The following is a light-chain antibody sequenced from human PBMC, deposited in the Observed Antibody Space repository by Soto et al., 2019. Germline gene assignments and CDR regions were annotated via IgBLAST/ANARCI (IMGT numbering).Light chain of an antibody. V-gene: IGLV1-44*01. Sequence: QLVLTQPPSASGTPGQRVTISCSGRSSNIGSNTVNWYQQLPGTAPKLLIYTNNQRPSGVPDRFSGSKSGTSASLAISGLQSEDEAEYYCAAWDDSLSGLYVFGAGTKLTVL. CDR1: SSNIGSNT. CDR2: TNN. CDR3: AAWDDSLSGLYV. J-gene: IGLJ1*01.